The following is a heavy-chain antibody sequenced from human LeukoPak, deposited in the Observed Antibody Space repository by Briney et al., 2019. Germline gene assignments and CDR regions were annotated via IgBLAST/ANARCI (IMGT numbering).Heavy chain of an antibody. Sequence: GGSLRLSCAASGFTFSSYWMSWVRQAPGKGLEWVANIKQDGSEKYYVDSVKGRFTISRDNAKNSLYLQMNSLRAEDTAVYYCARDKGGWDPNDAFDIWGQGTMVTVSS. CDR3: ARDKGGWDPNDAFDI. CDR2: IKQDGSEK. V-gene: IGHV3-7*01. CDR1: GFTFSSYW. D-gene: IGHD6-19*01. J-gene: IGHJ3*02.